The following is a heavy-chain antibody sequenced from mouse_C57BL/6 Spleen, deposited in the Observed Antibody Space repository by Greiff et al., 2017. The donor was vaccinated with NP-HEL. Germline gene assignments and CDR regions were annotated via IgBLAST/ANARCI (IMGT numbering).Heavy chain of an antibody. CDR2: IDPSDSYT. J-gene: IGHJ3*01. V-gene: IGHV1-50*01. CDR3: VYYSNSFAY. D-gene: IGHD2-5*01. Sequence: VQLQQPGAELVKPGASVKLSCKASGYTFTSYWMQWVKQRPGQGLEWIGEIDPSDSYTNYNQKFKGKATLTVDTSASTAYMQLSSLTSEDSAVYYCVYYSNSFAYWGQGTLVTVSA. CDR1: GYTFTSYW.